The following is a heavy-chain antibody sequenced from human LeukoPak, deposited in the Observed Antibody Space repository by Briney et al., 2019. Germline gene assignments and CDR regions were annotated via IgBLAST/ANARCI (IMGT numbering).Heavy chain of an antibody. CDR3: ARASCSSTSCYVNWFDP. J-gene: IGHJ5*02. V-gene: IGHV1-8*01. CDR2: MNPNSGNT. CDR1: GYTFTSYD. Sequence: ASVKVSCKASGYTFTSYDINWVRQATGQGLEWMGWMNPNSGNTGYAQKFQGRVTMTRNTSISTAYVELSSLRSEDTAVYYCARASCSSTSCYVNWFDPWGQGTLVTVSS. D-gene: IGHD2-2*01.